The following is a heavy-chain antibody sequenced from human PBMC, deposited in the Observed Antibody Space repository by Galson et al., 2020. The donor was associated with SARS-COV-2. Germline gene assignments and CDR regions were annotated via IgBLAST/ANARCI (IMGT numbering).Heavy chain of an antibody. V-gene: IGHV3-73*01. CDR2: IRSRTNNYAT. Sequence: GGSLRLSCVASGFTFSGAVIHWVRQAPGKGLEWVGRIRSRTNNYATGYAASVKGRFIISRDDSKKTAYLQMNSLKTEDTALYYCAKEGVGATHFDYWGQGTLVTVSS. CDR1: GFTFSGAV. D-gene: IGHD1-26*01. J-gene: IGHJ4*02. CDR3: AKEGVGATHFDY.